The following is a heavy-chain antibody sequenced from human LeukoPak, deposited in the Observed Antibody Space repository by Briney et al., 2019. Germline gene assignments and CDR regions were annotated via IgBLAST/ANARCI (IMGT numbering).Heavy chain of an antibody. Sequence: VESLKISCKGSGYSFSTYWIGWVRQMPGKGLEWMGIIYPGDSETRYRPSLQGQVTISADKSINTAYLQWSSLKASDSAMYYCVRPGLGFGDYWGQGTLVTVSS. D-gene: IGHD6-19*01. CDR3: VRPGLGFGDY. CDR1: GYSFSTYW. V-gene: IGHV5-51*01. CDR2: IYPGDSET. J-gene: IGHJ4*02.